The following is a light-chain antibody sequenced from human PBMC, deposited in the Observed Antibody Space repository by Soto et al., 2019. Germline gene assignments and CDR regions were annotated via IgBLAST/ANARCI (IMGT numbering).Light chain of an antibody. CDR2: DAS. CDR3: QQFNSYIT. CDR1: QGISSA. J-gene: IGKJ5*01. Sequence: AIPLTQSPSSLSASVGDRVTITCRASQGISSALAWYQQKPGKAPKLLIYDASSLESGVPSRFSGSGSGTDFTLTISSLQPEDFATYYCQQFNSYITFGQGTRLEIK. V-gene: IGKV1-13*02.